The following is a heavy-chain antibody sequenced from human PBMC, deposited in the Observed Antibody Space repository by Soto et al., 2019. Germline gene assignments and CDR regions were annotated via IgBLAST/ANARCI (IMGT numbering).Heavy chain of an antibody. CDR1: QFTFSSYG. D-gene: IGHD2-15*01. CDR2: TSYDVSNK. V-gene: IGHV3-30*18. CDR3: AKGMNGGKLSYFDY. J-gene: IGHJ4*02. Sequence: SLRLSCTASQFTFSSYGMHWVLKNPGKVLELVAVTSYDVSNKYYADSVKGRFTISRDNSKNTLYLQMNSLTPEDTAVYYCAKGMNGGKLSYFDYRGQGTRVTVSS.